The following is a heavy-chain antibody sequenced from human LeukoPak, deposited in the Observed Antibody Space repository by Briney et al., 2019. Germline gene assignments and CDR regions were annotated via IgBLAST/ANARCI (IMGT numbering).Heavy chain of an antibody. CDR3: AREGIAARRYNWFDP. CDR2: IYYSGST. V-gene: IGHV4-61*08. Sequence: SETLSLTCTVSGDSINSGGYFWSWIRQHPGKGLEWIGYIYYSGSTNYNPSLKSRVTISVDTSKNQFSLKLSSVTAADTAVYYCAREGIAARRYNWFDPWGQGTLVTVSS. D-gene: IGHD6-6*01. J-gene: IGHJ5*02. CDR1: GDSINSGGYF.